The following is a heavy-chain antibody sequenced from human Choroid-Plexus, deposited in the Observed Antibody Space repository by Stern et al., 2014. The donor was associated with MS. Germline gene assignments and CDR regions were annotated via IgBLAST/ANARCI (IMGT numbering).Heavy chain of an antibody. J-gene: IGHJ6*02. V-gene: IGHV1-2*02. Sequence: VQLVESGAEVKKPGASVKVSCKTSGYIFTGYSIHWVRQAPGQGLEWMAWINPNTGGPKYAQKFQGRGTMSRDTSISTAYVELSSLTSDDTAVYYCARDQRGITIFGVVTDYYYLGMDVWGQGTTVTVSS. CDR1: GYIFTGYS. CDR2: INPNTGGP. D-gene: IGHD3-3*01. CDR3: ARDQRGITIFGVVTDYYYLGMDV.